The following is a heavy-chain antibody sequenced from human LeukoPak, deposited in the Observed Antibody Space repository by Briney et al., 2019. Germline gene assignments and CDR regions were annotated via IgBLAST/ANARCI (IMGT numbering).Heavy chain of an antibody. Sequence: GGSLRLSCAASGFTFSSYAMSWIRQAPGEGPEWLSYISSSGSTIYYADSVQGRFTISRDNTKNSLHLQMNSLRAEDTAVYYCARLGTGYSFDYWGQGTLVTVSS. CDR1: GFTFSSYA. CDR2: ISSSGSTI. J-gene: IGHJ4*02. CDR3: ARLGTGYSFDY. D-gene: IGHD3/OR15-3a*01. V-gene: IGHV3-11*01.